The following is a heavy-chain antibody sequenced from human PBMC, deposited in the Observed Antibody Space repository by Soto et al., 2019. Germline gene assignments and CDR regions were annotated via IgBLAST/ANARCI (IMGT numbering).Heavy chain of an antibody. CDR2: ISGSGGST. CDR3: ATPGYCSGGSCYSYYMDV. J-gene: IGHJ6*03. CDR1: GFTFSSYA. Sequence: EVQLLESGGGLVQPGGSLRLSCAASGFTFSSYAMSWVRQAPGKGLEWVSAISGSGGSTYYADSVKGRFTISRYNSKNTLYLQMNSLRAEDTAVYYCATPGYCSGGSCYSYYMDVWGKGTTVTVSS. D-gene: IGHD2-15*01. V-gene: IGHV3-23*01.